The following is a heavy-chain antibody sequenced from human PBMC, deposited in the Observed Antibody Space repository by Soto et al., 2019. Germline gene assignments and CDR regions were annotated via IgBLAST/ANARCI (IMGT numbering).Heavy chain of an antibody. CDR3: ARGGLSGVDV. V-gene: IGHV3-23*01. J-gene: IGHJ6*02. Sequence: PGGSLRLSCSSSGFTFILHPLGWVRQAPGKGLEWVSGISASGSGTYYADSVKGRFTISRDNSKDTLHVQMDNLRLEDTAVYYCARGGLSGVDVWGLGTMVTVSS. D-gene: IGHD2-15*01. CDR1: GFTFILHP. CDR2: ISASGSGT.